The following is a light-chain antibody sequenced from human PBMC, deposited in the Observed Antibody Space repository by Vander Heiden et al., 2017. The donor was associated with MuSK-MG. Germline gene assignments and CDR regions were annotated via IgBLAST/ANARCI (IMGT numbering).Light chain of an antibody. Sequence: YEVTQPPSVSVSPGQTASITCSGEKLGDKYASWYLQKAGQSPGLVISQNRKRPSGIPERFSGSNSGNTATLTISETQAMDEADYYCQAWDSSSNMIFGGGTKLTVL. V-gene: IGLV3-1*01. J-gene: IGLJ2*01. CDR1: KLGDKY. CDR3: QAWDSSSNMI. CDR2: QNR.